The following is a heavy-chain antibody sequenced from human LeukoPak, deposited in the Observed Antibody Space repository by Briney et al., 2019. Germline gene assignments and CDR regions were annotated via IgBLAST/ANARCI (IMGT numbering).Heavy chain of an antibody. CDR1: GFTFSGYS. V-gene: IGHV3-21*01. D-gene: IGHD6-19*01. J-gene: IGHJ4*02. Sequence: GGSLRLSCAASGFTFSGYSMNWVRQAPGKGLEWVSSISSSSSYIYYADSVKGRFTISRDNAKNSLYLQMNSLRAEDTAVYYCARDWVAVASFDYWGQGTLVTVSS. CDR2: ISSSSSYI. CDR3: ARDWVAVASFDY.